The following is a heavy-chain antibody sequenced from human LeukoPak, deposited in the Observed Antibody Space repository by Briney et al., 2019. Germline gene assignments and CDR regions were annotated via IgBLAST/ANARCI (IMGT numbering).Heavy chain of an antibody. V-gene: IGHV4-59*01. D-gene: IGHD3-10*01. CDR2: IYYSGST. J-gene: IGHJ6*03. Sequence: SETLSLTCTVSGGSISSYYWSWIRQPPGEGLEWIGYIYYSGSTNYNPSLKSRVTISVDTSKNQFSLKLNSVTAADTAIYYCARVYYYGSGSNYYYQMDVWGKGTTVTVSS. CDR1: GGSISSYY. CDR3: ARVYYYGSGSNYYYQMDV.